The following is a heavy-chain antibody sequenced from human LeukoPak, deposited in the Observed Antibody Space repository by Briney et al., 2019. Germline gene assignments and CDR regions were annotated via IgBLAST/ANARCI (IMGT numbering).Heavy chain of an antibody. J-gene: IGHJ4*02. CDR2: IYYSGTT. CDR1: GGSISSSSEY. Sequence: NPSETLSLTCTISGGSISSSSEYCGWIRQPPGKGLEWIGNIYYSGTTYYNPSLKSRVTISVATSKSQFSLKLSSVTAADTAVYYCARPYGGNPGYFDYWGQGTLVTVSS. V-gene: IGHV4-39*01. CDR3: ARPYGGNPGYFDY. D-gene: IGHD4-23*01.